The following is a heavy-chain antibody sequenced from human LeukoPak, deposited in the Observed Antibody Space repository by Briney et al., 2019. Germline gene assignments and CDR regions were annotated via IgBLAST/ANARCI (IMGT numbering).Heavy chain of an antibody. D-gene: IGHD2-2*02. CDR1: GGSISSGANY. Sequence: SQTLSLTCTVSGGSISSGANYWSWIRQPPGRGLEWIGYISRSESAYYSPSLESRITISVDRSKNQFSLKLNSVTAADTAVYYCARGCTSPSCYTDYYYYYMDVWGKGTTVTVS. V-gene: IGHV4-30-2*01. CDR2: ISRSESA. CDR3: ARGCTSPSCYTDYYYYYMDV. J-gene: IGHJ6*03.